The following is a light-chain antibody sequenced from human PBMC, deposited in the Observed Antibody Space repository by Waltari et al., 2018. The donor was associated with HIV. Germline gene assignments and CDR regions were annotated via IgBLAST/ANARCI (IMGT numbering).Light chain of an antibody. Sequence: SYELTQPPSVSVSPGQTASIPCSGDKWGDKYACWYQQKTGQSPVVVIYQEPKRPSGIPGRVSGSNSGNTATLTISGTQAMDEADYYCQAWDSSTVVFGGGTKLTVL. J-gene: IGLJ2*01. CDR3: QAWDSSTVV. CDR1: KWGDKY. CDR2: QEP. V-gene: IGLV3-1*01.